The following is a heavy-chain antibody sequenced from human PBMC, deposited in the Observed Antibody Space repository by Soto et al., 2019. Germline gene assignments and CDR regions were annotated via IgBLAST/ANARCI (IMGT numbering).Heavy chain of an antibody. V-gene: IGHV3-30-3*01. J-gene: IGHJ5*01. CDR1: GFTFSSYA. Sequence: QVQLVESGGGVVQPGKSLRLSCAASGFTFSSYALHWVRQAPGKGLEWVAVMSYDGSNEYADSVKGRFTISRDNFKNTVYLQMSSLRTDDTAVYYCARDPTSPEYRYSGRFRDNTFDSWGQGTLVTVSS. CDR2: MSYDGSNE. CDR3: ARDPTSPEYRYSGRFRDNTFDS. D-gene: IGHD1-26*01.